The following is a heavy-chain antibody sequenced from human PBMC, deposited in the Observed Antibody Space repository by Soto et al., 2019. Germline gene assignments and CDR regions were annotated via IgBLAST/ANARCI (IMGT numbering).Heavy chain of an antibody. CDR2: IYLVSTCYT. J-gene: IGHJ4*02. CDR3: ARGGSWDGFSAESSFDY. Sequence: SRSPSHTSAVSGDGVSRGGAGCRCIRQPARSWRGWRVRIYLVSTCYTDSSVSVTSRIIINADASKNQLVLQLNSVTPEDTAVYYCARGGSWDGFSAESSFDYWGQGSLVTVSS. CDR1: GDGVSRGGAG. V-gene: IGHV6-1*01. D-gene: IGHD3-3*01.